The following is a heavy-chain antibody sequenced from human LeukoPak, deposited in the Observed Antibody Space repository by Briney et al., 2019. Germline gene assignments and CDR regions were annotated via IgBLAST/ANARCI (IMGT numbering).Heavy chain of an antibody. V-gene: IGHV1-18*01. CDR1: GYTFTSYG. J-gene: IGHJ5*02. CDR3: AREGDPYDSSGYSLNDP. Sequence: PLASVKVSCKASGYTFTSYGISWVRQAPGQGLEWMGWISAYNGNTNYAQKLQGRVTMTTDTSTSTAYMELRSLRSDDTAVYYCAREGDPYDSSGYSLNDPWGQGTLVTVSS. CDR2: ISAYNGNT. D-gene: IGHD3-22*01.